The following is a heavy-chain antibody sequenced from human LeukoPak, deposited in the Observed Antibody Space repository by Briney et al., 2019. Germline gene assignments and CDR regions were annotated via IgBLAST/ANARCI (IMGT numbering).Heavy chain of an antibody. CDR3: AKDSNWGSAYYYYMDV. J-gene: IGHJ6*03. CDR2: VSDGGGST. V-gene: IGHV3-23*01. D-gene: IGHD7-27*01. CDR1: GFNFGNYA. Sequence: GGSLRLSCAASGFNFGNYAMSWVRQAPGKGLEWVSGVSDGGGSTHYADSVKGRFTISRDTSKNTLYLQMNSLRVEDKAVYYCAKDSNWGSAYYYYMDVWGKGTTVTVSS.